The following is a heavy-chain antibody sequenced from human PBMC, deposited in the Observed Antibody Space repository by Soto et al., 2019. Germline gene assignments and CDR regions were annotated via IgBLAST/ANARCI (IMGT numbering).Heavy chain of an antibody. CDR3: ARSGIVLMVYATDWFDP. V-gene: IGHV1-8*01. J-gene: IGHJ5*02. CDR1: GYTFTSYD. D-gene: IGHD2-8*01. CDR2: MNPNSGNT. Sequence: ASVKVSCKASGYTFTSYDINWVRQATGQGLEWMGWMNPNSGNTGYAQKFQGRVTMTRNTSISTAYMELSSLRSEDTAVYYCARSGIVLMVYATDWFDPWGQGTLVTVSS.